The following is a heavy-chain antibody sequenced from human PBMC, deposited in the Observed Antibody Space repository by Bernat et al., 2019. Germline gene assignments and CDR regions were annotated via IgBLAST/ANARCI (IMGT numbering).Heavy chain of an antibody. CDR2: ISSSGSTI. CDR3: ARVGSALWLRLPFDY. V-gene: IGHV3-48*03. J-gene: IGHJ4*02. CDR1: GFTFSSYE. Sequence: EVQLVESGGGLVQPGGSLRLSCAASGFTFSSYEMNWVRQAPGKGLEWVSYISSSGSTIYYADSVKGRFTISRDNAKNSLYLQMNILRAEDTAVYYCARVGSALWLRLPFDYWGQGTLVTVSS. D-gene: IGHD5-12*01.